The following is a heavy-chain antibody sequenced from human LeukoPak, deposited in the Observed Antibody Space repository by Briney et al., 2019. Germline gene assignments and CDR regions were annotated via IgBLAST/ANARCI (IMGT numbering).Heavy chain of an antibody. D-gene: IGHD3-3*01. CDR1: GFIFSSYG. CDR3: ARDKIYDFWSGHNFDY. J-gene: IGHJ4*02. V-gene: IGHV3-33*01. Sequence: GRSLRLSCVASGFIFSSYGMHWVRQAPGKGLEWVAVIWYDGTNKYYGDSVKGRFTISRDNSKNTLYLQINRLRVEDTAVYHCARDKIYDFWSGHNFDYWGQGTLVTVSS. CDR2: IWYDGTNK.